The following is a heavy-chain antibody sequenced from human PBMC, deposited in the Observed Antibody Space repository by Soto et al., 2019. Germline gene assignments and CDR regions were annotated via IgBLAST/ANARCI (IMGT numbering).Heavy chain of an antibody. J-gene: IGHJ4*02. D-gene: IGHD6-13*01. CDR2: IYSGGGT. Sequence: PWWSLRLSCSASVISVSNNYMRWFRQAPGKGLEWVSLIYSGGGTHYADSVKGRFTISRDNSKNTLYLQMNSLRAEDTAVYYCARDPPGIAAAGAGGWGQGTLVTVSS. CDR3: ARDPPGIAAAGAGG. CDR1: VISVSNNY. V-gene: IGHV3-53*01.